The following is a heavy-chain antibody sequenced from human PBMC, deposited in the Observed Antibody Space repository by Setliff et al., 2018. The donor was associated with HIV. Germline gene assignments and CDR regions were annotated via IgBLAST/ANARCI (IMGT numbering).Heavy chain of an antibody. D-gene: IGHD1-7*01. J-gene: IGHJ6*02. Sequence: PGGSLRLSCAASGLTDTYNYMSWVRQAPGKGLEWVSVYAGGSTYYADSVKGRFTISRDNSKNMLYLQMDSLRAEDTAVYYCARGRNRNYVVYGMDVWGQGTTVTVSS. CDR1: GLTDTYNY. V-gene: IGHV3-53*01. CDR2: YAGGST. CDR3: ARGRNRNYVVYGMDV.